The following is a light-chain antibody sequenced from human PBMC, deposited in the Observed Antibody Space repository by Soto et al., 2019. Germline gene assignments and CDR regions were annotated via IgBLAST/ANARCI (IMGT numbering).Light chain of an antibody. V-gene: IGKV3-20*01. CDR2: GAS. CDR1: QSVSSSY. CDR3: QQYGSLRT. Sequence: EIVLTQSPGTLSLSPGERATLSCRASQSVSSSYLDWYQQKPGQAPRLLIYGASSRATGIPDRFSGSGSGTDFTMTISRMEPEDFAVYYCQQYGSLRTFGHGTKVEIK. J-gene: IGKJ1*01.